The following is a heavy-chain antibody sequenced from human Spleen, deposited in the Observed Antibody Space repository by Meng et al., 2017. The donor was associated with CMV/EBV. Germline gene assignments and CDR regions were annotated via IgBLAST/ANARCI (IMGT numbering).Heavy chain of an antibody. V-gene: IGHV3-53*01. J-gene: IGHJ4*02. CDR1: GFTFSTYW. D-gene: IGHD7-27*01. CDR2: IYSSGST. Sequence: GGSLRLSCAASGFTFSTYWMSWVRQAPGKGLEWVSIIYSSGSTYYADSVKGRFTISRDNSKNSLYLQMNSLRAEDTAVYYCARGLGMRYYFDFWGQGTLVTVSS. CDR3: ARGLGMRYYFDF.